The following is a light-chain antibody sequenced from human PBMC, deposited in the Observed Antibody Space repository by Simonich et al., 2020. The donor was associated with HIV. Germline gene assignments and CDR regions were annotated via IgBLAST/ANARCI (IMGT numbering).Light chain of an antibody. Sequence: DIQMTQSPSSLSASVGDRVTITCRASQSISSYLNWYQQKPGKAPKLLIYAASSLQSGVPARVSGSGSGTDFTLTISSLEPEDFAVYYCQQRSSWPLTFGGGTKVEIK. CDR2: AAS. J-gene: IGKJ4*01. CDR3: QQRSSWPLT. V-gene: IGKV1-39*01. CDR1: QSISSY.